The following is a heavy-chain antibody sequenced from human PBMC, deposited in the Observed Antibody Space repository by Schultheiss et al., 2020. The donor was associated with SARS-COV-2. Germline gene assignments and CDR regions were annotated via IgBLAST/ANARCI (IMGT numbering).Heavy chain of an antibody. D-gene: IGHD3-22*01. CDR2: ISYDGSNK. V-gene: IGHV3-30-3*01. CDR3: ARDGSAYYEIDI. J-gene: IGHJ3*02. Sequence: GGSLRLSCAASGFTFSSYWMSWVRQAPGKGLEWVAVISYDGSNKYYADSVKGRFTISRDNSKNTLYLQMSSLRRDDTAVYFCARDGSAYYEIDIWGQGTMVTVSS. CDR1: GFTFSSYW.